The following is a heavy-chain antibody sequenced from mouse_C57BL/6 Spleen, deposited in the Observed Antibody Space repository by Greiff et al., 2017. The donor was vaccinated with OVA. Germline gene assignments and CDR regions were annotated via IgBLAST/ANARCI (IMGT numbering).Heavy chain of an antibody. CDR3: ARHKTGTGGYAMDY. V-gene: IGHV2-6-1*01. Sequence: VQLQESGPGLVAPSQSLSITCTVSGFSLTSYGVHWVRQPPGKGLEWLVVIWSDGSTTYTSALKSVLSISKDNSKSQVFLKMNSLQADDTAMYNGARHKTGTGGYAMDYWGQGTSVTVSS. CDR2: IWSDGST. D-gene: IGHD4-1*01. CDR1: GFSLTSYG. J-gene: IGHJ4*01.